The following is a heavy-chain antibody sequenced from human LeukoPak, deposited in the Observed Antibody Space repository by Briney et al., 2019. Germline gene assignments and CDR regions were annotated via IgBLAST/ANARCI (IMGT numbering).Heavy chain of an antibody. V-gene: IGHV3-74*01. Sequence: GGSLRLSCAASRFSFSNYWMHWVRQAPGKGLVWVSRVKSDGSNPSYADSVKGRFTISRDNAKNSLYLQMNSLRAEDTAVYYRARDLTPYYDILTGPSWGYGMDVWGKGTTVTVSS. D-gene: IGHD3-9*01. CDR2: VKSDGSNP. J-gene: IGHJ6*04. CDR3: ARDLTPYYDILTGPSWGYGMDV. CDR1: RFSFSNYW.